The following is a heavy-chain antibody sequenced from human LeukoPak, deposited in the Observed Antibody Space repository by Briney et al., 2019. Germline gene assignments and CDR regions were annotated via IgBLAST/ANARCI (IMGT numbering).Heavy chain of an antibody. CDR3: ARVDGYRGWFDP. CDR1: GFTFSSYE. V-gene: IGHV3-48*03. Sequence: PGGSLRLSCAASGFTFSSYEMNWVRQAPGKGLGWVSYISSSGSTIYYADSVKGRFTISRDNAKNSLYLQMNSLRAEDTAVYYCARVDGYRGWFDPWGQGTLVTVSS. CDR2: ISSSGSTI. D-gene: IGHD5-24*01. J-gene: IGHJ5*02.